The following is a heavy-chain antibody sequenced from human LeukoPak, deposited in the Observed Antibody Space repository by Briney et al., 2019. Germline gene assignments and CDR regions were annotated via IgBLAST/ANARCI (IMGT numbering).Heavy chain of an antibody. Sequence: ASVKVSCRASGYTFTAYYMHWVRQAPGQGLEWMGWINPNSGVTNYAQKFQGRVTMTRDTSISTAYMELSRLRSDDTAVYYCATPVAGIDRDLDAFDIWGQGTMVTVSS. CDR1: GYTFTAYY. D-gene: IGHD6-19*01. V-gene: IGHV1-2*02. CDR2: INPNSGVT. J-gene: IGHJ3*02. CDR3: ATPVAGIDRDLDAFDI.